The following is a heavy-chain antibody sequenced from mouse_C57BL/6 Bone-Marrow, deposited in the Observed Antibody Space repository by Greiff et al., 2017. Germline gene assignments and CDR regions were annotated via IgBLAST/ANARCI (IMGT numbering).Heavy chain of an antibody. CDR1: GFSLTSYA. Sequence: VQLQESGPGLVAPSQSLSITCTASGFSLTSYAISWVRQPPGKGLEWLGVIWPGGGTNYNSALKSRLSISKDNSKSQVFLKMNSLQTDDTARYYCARYRNWYFDVWGTGTTVTVSS. CDR2: IWPGGGT. CDR3: ARYRNWYFDV. V-gene: IGHV2-9-1*01. J-gene: IGHJ1*03.